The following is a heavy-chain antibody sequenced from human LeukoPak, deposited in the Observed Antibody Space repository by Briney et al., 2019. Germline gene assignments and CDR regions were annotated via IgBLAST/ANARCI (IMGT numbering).Heavy chain of an antibody. Sequence: PGGSLRLSCAASGFTFSSYSMNWVRQAPGKGLEWVSSISSSSSYIYYADSVKGRFTISRDNAKNSLYLQMNSLRAEDTAVYYCASQVAGYYGSGSYLEYCWGQGTLVTVSS. CDR2: ISSSSSYI. J-gene: IGHJ4*02. D-gene: IGHD3-10*01. V-gene: IGHV3-21*01. CDR1: GFTFSSYS. CDR3: ASQVAGYYGSGSYLEYC.